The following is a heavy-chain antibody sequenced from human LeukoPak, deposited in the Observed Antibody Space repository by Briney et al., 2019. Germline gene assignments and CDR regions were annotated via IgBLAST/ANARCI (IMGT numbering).Heavy chain of an antibody. J-gene: IGHJ4*02. CDR1: GGTFSSYA. D-gene: IGHD3-3*01. V-gene: IGHV1-69*13. CDR3: AREVRFRRFKEEHY. CDR2: IIPIFGTA. Sequence: GPTVKVSCEASGGTFSSYAISWVRQAPGQGLEWMGGIIPIFGTANYAQKFQGRVTITADESTSTAYMELSSLRSEDTAVYYCAREVRFRRFKEEHYWGQGTLVTVSS.